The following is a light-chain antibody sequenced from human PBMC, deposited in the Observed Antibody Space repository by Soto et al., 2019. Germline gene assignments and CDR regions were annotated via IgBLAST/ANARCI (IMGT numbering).Light chain of an antibody. CDR2: GAS. J-gene: IGKJ5*01. CDR1: QCVGST. V-gene: IGKV3-15*01. Sequence: VLTQSPATLSVSPGERVTLSCRASQCVGSTLAWYRQQPGQAPRLLIYGASTRATGIPARFSGSGSGTEFTPTISSLQSEDFAVYYCQQYNNWITFGQGTRLEIK. CDR3: QQYNNWIT.